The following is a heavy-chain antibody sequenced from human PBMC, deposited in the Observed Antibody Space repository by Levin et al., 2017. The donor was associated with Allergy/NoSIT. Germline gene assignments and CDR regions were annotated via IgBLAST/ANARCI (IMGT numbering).Heavy chain of an antibody. J-gene: IGHJ6*03. CDR3: TVPPPLRSYYYFYMDV. Sequence: PGGSLRLSCTASGFSFSDYTVSWVRQAPGKGLEWVGFINSRDYGGAPDYAASVKGRVTISRDDSKNIAYLHLNSLKTEDTAVYWCTVPPPLRSYYYFYMDVWGRGTTVTVSS. V-gene: IGHV3-49*04. CDR1: GFSFSDYT. CDR2: INSRDYGGAP. D-gene: IGHD3-16*01.